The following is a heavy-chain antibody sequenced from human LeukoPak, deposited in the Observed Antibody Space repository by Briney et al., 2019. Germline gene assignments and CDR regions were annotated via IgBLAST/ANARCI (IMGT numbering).Heavy chain of an antibody. Sequence: GGSLRLSCAASGFTFSSYLMHWVRQAPGKGLVWVSHINSDGSSTNYADSVKGRFTFSRDNAKNTLYLQMNSLRAEDTAVYYCARVRGYSVDYWGQGTLVTVSS. D-gene: IGHD2-15*01. CDR3: ARVRGYSVDY. CDR2: INSDGSST. J-gene: IGHJ4*02. V-gene: IGHV3-74*01. CDR1: GFTFSSYL.